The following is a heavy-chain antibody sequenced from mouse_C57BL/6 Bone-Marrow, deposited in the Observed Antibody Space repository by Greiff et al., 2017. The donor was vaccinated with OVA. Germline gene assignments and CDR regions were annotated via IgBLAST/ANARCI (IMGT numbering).Heavy chain of an antibody. CDR1: GFSFNTYA. V-gene: IGHV10-1*01. CDR3: VRQDYYGSSFDYYAMDY. CDR2: IRSKSNNYAT. J-gene: IGHJ4*01. D-gene: IGHD1-1*01. Sequence: EVMLVESGGGLVQPKGSLKLSCAASGFSFNTYAMNWVRQAPGKGLEWVARIRSKSNNYATYYADSVKDRFTISRDDSESMLYLQMNNLKTEDTAMYYCVRQDYYGSSFDYYAMDYWGQGTSVTVSS.